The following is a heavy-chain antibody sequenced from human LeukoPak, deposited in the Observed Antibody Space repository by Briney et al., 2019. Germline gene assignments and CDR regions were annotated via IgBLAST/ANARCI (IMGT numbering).Heavy chain of an antibody. D-gene: IGHD6-6*01. CDR2: ISYDGSNK. J-gene: IGHJ4*02. CDR1: GFTFSSYG. Sequence: GGSLRLSCAASGFTFSSYGMHWVRQAPGKGLEWVAVISYDGSNKYYADSVKGRFTISRDNSKNTLYLQMNSLRAEDTAVYYCAKDLEQLVEETASYFDYWGQGTLVTVSS. V-gene: IGHV3-30*18. CDR3: AKDLEQLVEETASYFDY.